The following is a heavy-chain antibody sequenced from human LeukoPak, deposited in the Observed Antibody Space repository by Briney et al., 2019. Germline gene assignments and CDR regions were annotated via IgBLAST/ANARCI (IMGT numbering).Heavy chain of an antibody. D-gene: IGHD5-12*01. V-gene: IGHV4-4*02. J-gene: IGHJ4*02. Sequence: SGTLPLTCAVYGGSISNGNWWSWVRQPPGKGLEWIGEIHHSGSTNYNPSLKSRVTISVDNSKNQFSLKVRSVTAADTAVYYCWHSGYESGFDYWGQGTLVTVSS. CDR1: GGSISNGNW. CDR3: WHSGYESGFDY. CDR2: IHHSGST.